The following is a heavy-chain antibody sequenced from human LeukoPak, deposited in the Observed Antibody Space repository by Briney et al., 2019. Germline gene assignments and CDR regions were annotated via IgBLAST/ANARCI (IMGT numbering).Heavy chain of an antibody. CDR2: ISSSSATI. CDR3: ARAQSDYSSGYYPFDY. V-gene: IGHV3-48*04. CDR1: EFTFSRYW. Sequence: GGSLRLSCAASEFTFSRYWMSWVRQAPGKGLEWVSYISSSSATIYYADSVKGRFTISRDNAKNSLYLQMNSLRAEDTAVYYCARAQSDYSSGYYPFDYWGQGTLVTVSS. D-gene: IGHD3-22*01. J-gene: IGHJ4*02.